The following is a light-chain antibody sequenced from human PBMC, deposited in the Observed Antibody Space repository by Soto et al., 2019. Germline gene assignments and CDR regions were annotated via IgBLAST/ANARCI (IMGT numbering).Light chain of an antibody. CDR3: QQSFSSPPWT. CDR2: AAS. Sequence: DIQMTQSPSSLSASVGDSVTITCRASQNIKTYLNWYQQKPGKAPNLLIYAASSLHSGVPSRFSGSGSGTDFTLNISSLQPEDFATYYWQQSFSSPPWTFGQGTKVDIK. CDR1: QNIKTY. J-gene: IGKJ1*01. V-gene: IGKV1-39*01.